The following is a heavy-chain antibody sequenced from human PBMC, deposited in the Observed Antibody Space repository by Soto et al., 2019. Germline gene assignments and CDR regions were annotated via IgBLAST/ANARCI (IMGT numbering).Heavy chain of an antibody. D-gene: IGHD3-3*01. J-gene: IGHJ1*01. CDR1: AGCVNKAGDY. Sequence: TLSLTCHAAAGCVNKAGDYCSWIQQHARKGLEWIGYIYYSGRTSYNPSVKSRVTISIETSNTQFSLKLSSVTAADTAVSYGARVQTLFGIINGVDDWGQVTLLT. V-gene: IGHV4-31*03. CDR3: ARVQTLFGIINGVDD. CDR2: IYYSGRT.